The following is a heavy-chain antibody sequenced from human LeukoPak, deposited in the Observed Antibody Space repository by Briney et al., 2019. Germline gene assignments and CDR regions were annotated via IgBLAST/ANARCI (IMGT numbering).Heavy chain of an antibody. CDR3: ARGYGGNAPNAFDI. V-gene: IGHV4-4*07. CDR1: GGSIDSYY. CDR2: VYSSGKT. Sequence: SETLSLTCSVSGGSIDSYYWTWIRQPAGKGLEWIGRVYSSGKTYYNPSLKSRVTMSLDTSKNQISLRLGSVTAADTAVYYCARGYGGNAPNAFDIWGQGTMVTVSS. D-gene: IGHD4-23*01. J-gene: IGHJ3*02.